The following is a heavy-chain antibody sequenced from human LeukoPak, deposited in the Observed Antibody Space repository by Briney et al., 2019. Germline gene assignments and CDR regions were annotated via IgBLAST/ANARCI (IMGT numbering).Heavy chain of an antibody. CDR1: RFTFSSYS. D-gene: IGHD3-22*01. J-gene: IGHJ4*02. CDR3: ARGAFPDYYDSSGPSANFDY. Sequence: GGSLRLSCAACRFTFSSYSMKWVRQAPGKGLEWVSSISSSSSYIYYADSVKGQFTISRDNAKNSLYLQMNSLRAEDTAVYYCARGAFPDYYDSSGPSANFDYWGQGTLVTVSS. V-gene: IGHV3-21*01. CDR2: ISSSSSYI.